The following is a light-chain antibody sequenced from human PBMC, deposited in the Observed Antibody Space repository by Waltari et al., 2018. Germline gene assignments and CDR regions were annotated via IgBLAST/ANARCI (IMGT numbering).Light chain of an antibody. J-gene: IGKJ1*01. CDR2: AAS. Sequence: DIQMTQSPSSLPASVGDRVTITCRASQTISRYLNWYQQKPGKAPNLLIYAASSLQSGVPSRFSGSGSGRDFTLIITGLQPEDFATYYCQQTYSFTRTFGQGTKVEIK. V-gene: IGKV1-39*01. CDR1: QTISRY. CDR3: QQTYSFTRT.